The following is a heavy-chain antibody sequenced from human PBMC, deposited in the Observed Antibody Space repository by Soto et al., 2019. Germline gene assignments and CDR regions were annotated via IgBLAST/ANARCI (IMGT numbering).Heavy chain of an antibody. D-gene: IGHD6-19*01. Sequence: EVQLLESGGGLVQPGGSLRLSCAASGFTFSSYAMRWVRQAPGRGLEWVSAISGSGDSTYYADSVKGRFTISRDNSKNTLYLQMNSLRAEDSAVCCCARRGSGCYCDCWGQGTLVTVSS. J-gene: IGHJ4*02. CDR2: ISGSGDST. CDR1: GFTFSSYA. CDR3: ARRGSGCYCDC. V-gene: IGHV3-23*01.